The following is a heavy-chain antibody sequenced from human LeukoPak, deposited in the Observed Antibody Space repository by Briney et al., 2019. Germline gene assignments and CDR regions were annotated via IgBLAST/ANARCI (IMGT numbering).Heavy chain of an antibody. Sequence: GGSLRLSCAASGFTFSSYSMNWVRQAPGKGLEWVSSISSSSSYIYYADSVKGRFTIPRDNAKNSLYLQMNSLRAEDTAVYYCARLMVRGVDYYFDYWGQGTLVTVSS. CDR1: GFTFSSYS. J-gene: IGHJ4*02. CDR2: ISSSSSYI. CDR3: ARLMVRGVDYYFDY. V-gene: IGHV3-21*01. D-gene: IGHD3-10*01.